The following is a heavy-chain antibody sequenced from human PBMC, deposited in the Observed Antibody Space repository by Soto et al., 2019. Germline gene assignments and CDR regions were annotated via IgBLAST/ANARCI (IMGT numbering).Heavy chain of an antibody. J-gene: IGHJ6*02. V-gene: IGHV3-48*03. CDR2: ISSSGSTK. CDR1: GFTFSSYE. CDR3: ARVPRNFYYNGMDV. Sequence: PGGSLRLSCEGSGFTFSSYEMNWVRQAPGKGLEWVSYISSSGSTKNYADSVKGRFTISRDNVKNSLYPQMNSLRAEDTAVYYCARVPRNFYYNGMDVWGQGTTVTVSS.